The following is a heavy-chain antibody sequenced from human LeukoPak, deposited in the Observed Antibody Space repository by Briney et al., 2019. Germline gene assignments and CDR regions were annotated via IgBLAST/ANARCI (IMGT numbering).Heavy chain of an antibody. CDR3: ARASIRGGLLYYFDY. CDR2: IYTSGST. D-gene: IGHD3-10*01. J-gene: IGHJ4*02. Sequence: TSETLSLTCTVSGGSISSGSSYWSWIRQPAGKGLEWIGRIYTSGSTNYNPSLKSRVTISVDTSKNQFSLKLSSVTAADTAVYYCARASIRGGLLYYFDYWGQGTLVTVSS. CDR1: GGSISSGSSY. V-gene: IGHV4-61*02.